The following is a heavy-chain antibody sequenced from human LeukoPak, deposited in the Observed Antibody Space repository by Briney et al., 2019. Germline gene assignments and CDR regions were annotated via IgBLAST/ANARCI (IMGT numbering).Heavy chain of an antibody. Sequence: SQTLSLTCTVSGGSISSGSYYWSWIRQPAGKGLEWIGRIYTSGSTNYNPSLKSRVTISVDTSKNQFSLKLSSVTAADTAVYYCASSIAARPGRHYYYYMDVWGKGTTVTVSS. CDR2: IYTSGST. J-gene: IGHJ6*03. V-gene: IGHV4-61*02. CDR3: ASSIAARPGRHYYYYMDV. D-gene: IGHD6-6*01. CDR1: GGSISSGSYY.